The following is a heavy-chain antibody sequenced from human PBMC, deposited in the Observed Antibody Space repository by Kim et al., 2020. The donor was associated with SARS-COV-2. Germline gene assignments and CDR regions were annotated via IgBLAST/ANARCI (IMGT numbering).Heavy chain of an antibody. CDR1: GGSISSSSYY. J-gene: IGHJ4*02. CDR3: ARIGQMEYSSGWSHPNYFDY. V-gene: IGHV4-39*01. Sequence: SETLSLTCTVSGGSISSSSYYWGWIRQPPGKGLEWIGSIYYSGSTYYNPSLKSRVTISVDTSKNQFSLKLSSVTAADTAVYYCARIGQMEYSSGWSHPNYFDYWGQGTLVTVSS. D-gene: IGHD6-19*01. CDR2: IYYSGST.